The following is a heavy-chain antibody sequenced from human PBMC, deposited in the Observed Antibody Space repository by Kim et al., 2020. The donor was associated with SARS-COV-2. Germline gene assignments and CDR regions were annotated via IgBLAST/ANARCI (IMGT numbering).Heavy chain of an antibody. V-gene: IGHV5-51*01. CDR2: IYPGDSDT. J-gene: IGHJ2*01. Sequence: GESLKISCKGSGYSFTSYWIGWVRQMPGKGLEWMGIIYPGDSDTRYSPSFQGQVTISADKSISTAYLQWSSLKASDTAMYYCARSDCSSTSCSWYFDLWGRGTLVTVSS. D-gene: IGHD2-2*01. CDR1: GYSFTSYW. CDR3: ARSDCSSTSCSWYFDL.